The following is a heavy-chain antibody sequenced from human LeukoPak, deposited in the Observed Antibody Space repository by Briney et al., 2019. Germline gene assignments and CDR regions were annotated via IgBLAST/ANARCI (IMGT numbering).Heavy chain of an antibody. Sequence: GGSLRLSCAAXGXXXXXAWXXXXXXAXXXXMXXVXXXXSXXDGGXTDYAAPVKGRFTISRDDSENTLFLQLNSLKTEDTALYYCTTVGTTSPIAEEYFDYWGQGTLVTVSS. J-gene: IGHJ4*02. D-gene: IGHD1-26*01. CDR1: GXXXXXAW. CDR3: TTVGTTSPIAEEYFDY. CDR2: XXSXXDGGXT. V-gene: IGHV3-15*01.